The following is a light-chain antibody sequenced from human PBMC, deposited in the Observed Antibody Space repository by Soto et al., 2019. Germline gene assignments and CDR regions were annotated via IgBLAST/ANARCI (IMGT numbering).Light chain of an antibody. Sequence: EIVLTQSPGTLSLSPGERATLSCRASQSVSRSHLAWFQQKPGQAPRLLIYGASNRATGIPDRVSGSGSGTDFTLTISSLEPEDFAVYYCQQRSNWPPSITFGQGTRLEIK. CDR3: QQRSNWPPSIT. V-gene: IGKV3D-20*02. J-gene: IGKJ5*01. CDR2: GAS. CDR1: QSVSRSH.